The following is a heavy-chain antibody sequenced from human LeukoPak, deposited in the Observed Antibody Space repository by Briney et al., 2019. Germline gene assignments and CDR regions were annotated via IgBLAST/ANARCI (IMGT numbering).Heavy chain of an antibody. Sequence: SVKVSCKASGGTFSSYAISWVRQAPGQGLEWMGRIIPIFGTANYAQKFQGRVTITTDESTSTAYMELSSLRSEDTAVCYCARDPLYCSGGSCHNWFDPWGQGTLVAVSS. CDR1: GGTFSSYA. CDR3: ARDPLYCSGGSCHNWFDP. D-gene: IGHD2-15*01. V-gene: IGHV1-69*05. J-gene: IGHJ5*02. CDR2: IIPIFGTA.